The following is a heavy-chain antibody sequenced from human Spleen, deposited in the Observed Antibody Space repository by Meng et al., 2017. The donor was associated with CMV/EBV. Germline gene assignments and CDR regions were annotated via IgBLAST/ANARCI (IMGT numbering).Heavy chain of an antibody. CDR2: IYYSGST. J-gene: IGHJ4*02. CDR3: ARDCGGDCLLDY. V-gene: IGHV4-39*07. CDR1: GGSISSSSYY. Sequence: QLHLKDSGPGLLKPSETLSLPCTVSGGSISSSSYYWGWIRQPPGKGLEWIGSIYYSGSTYYNPSLKSRVTISVDTSKNQFSLKLSSVTAADTAVYYCARDCGGDCLLDYWGQGTLVTVSS. D-gene: IGHD2-21*02.